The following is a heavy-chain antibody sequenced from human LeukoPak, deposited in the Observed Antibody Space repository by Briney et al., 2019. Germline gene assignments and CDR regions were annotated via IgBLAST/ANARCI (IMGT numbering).Heavy chain of an antibody. J-gene: IGHJ4*02. CDR3: ARAIYRYYFDY. Sequence: PGGSLRLPCAASGFTFSNYRVSWVRQTPGKGLEWVANIKQDGSEKYYVDSVKGRFTISRDNAKNSLFLQMNSLRAEDTAVYYCARAIYRYYFDYWGQGTLVTVSS. D-gene: IGHD3-9*01. CDR1: GFTFSNYR. CDR2: IKQDGSEK. V-gene: IGHV3-7*01.